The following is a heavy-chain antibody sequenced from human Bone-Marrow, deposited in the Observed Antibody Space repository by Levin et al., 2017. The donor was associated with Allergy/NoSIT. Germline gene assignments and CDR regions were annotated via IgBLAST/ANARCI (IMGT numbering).Heavy chain of an antibody. CDR1: DYIFTNFG. Sequence: GASVKVSCKASDYIFTNFGVTWVRQAPGQGLEWMGWISAYNGNTKYAQRLQGRVTMTTDTATSTAYMELRSLRSDDTAVYYCARDVPVDSGVSFMDVWGQGTTVAVSS. CDR3: ARDVPVDSGVSFMDV. J-gene: IGHJ6*02. CDR2: ISAYNGNT. D-gene: IGHD3-10*01. V-gene: IGHV1-18*01.